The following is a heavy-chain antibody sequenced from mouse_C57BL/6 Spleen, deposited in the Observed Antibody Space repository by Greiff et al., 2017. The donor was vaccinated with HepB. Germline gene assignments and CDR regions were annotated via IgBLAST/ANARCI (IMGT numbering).Heavy chain of an antibody. Sequence: VQLQQSGAELVRPGSSVKLSCKASGYTFTSYWMHWVKQRPIQGLEWIGNIDPSDSETHYNQKFKDKATLTVDKSSSTAYMQLSSLTSEDSAVYYCASEGLYDYDGRFAYWGQGTLVTVSA. CDR1: GYTFTSYW. CDR3: ASEGLYDYDGRFAY. D-gene: IGHD2-4*01. CDR2: IDPSDSET. J-gene: IGHJ3*01. V-gene: IGHV1-52*01.